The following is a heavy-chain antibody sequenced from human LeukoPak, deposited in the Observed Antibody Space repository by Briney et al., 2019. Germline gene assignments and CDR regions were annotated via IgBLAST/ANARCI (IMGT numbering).Heavy chain of an antibody. J-gene: IGHJ6*02. D-gene: IGHD3-10*01. CDR1: GFTVTNNY. Sequence: GGSLRLSCAASGFTVTNNYMSWVRQAPGKGLEWVSVIYAGGITSYADSVKGRFTISRDSSKNTLYLQMNSLRAEDTAVYYCAREGYASGTRYGMDVWGQGTTVTVSS. CDR2: IYAGGIT. V-gene: IGHV3-66*01. CDR3: AREGYASGTRYGMDV.